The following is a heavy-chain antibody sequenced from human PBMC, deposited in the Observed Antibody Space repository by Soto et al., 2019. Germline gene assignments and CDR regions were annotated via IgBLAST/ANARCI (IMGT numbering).Heavy chain of an antibody. CDR3: ARAGSSITMVRGVRNWFDP. V-gene: IGHV4-34*01. J-gene: IGHJ5*02. CDR1: GGSFSGYY. CDR2: INHSGST. D-gene: IGHD3-10*01. Sequence: PXETLSLTCAVYGGSFSGYYWRWIHEPPGKGLEWIGEINHSGSTNYNPSLKSRVTISVDTSKNQFSLKLSSVTAADTAVYYFARAGSSITMVRGVRNWFDPWGQGTLVTVSS.